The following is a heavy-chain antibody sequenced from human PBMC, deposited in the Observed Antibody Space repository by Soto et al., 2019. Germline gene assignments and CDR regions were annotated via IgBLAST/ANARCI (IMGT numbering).Heavy chain of an antibody. D-gene: IGHD1-1*01. V-gene: IGHV3-7*01. CDR1: GFMFSTYW. Sequence: EVQLVESGGGLAQPGESLRLSCAASGFMFSTYWMSWVRQAPGKGLEWVANIKQDGSETYYVDSVKGRFTISRDNAKNSLYLQMNSLRAEDTAVYYCATDSGTSDYWGQGTLVTVSS. CDR3: ATDSGTSDY. CDR2: IKQDGSET. J-gene: IGHJ4*02.